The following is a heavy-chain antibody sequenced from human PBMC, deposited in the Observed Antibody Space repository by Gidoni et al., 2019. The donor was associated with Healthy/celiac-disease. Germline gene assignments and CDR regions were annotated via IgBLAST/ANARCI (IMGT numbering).Heavy chain of an antibody. CDR2: ISYDGSNK. D-gene: IGHD3-10*01. Sequence: QVQLVESGGGVVQPGRFLRLSCAASGFTFSSYAMHWVRQAPGRGLGGVAVISYDGSNKYYADSVKGRFTISRDNSKNTLYLQRNSLRAEDTAVYYCARDVLLWFRESPFDYWGQGTLVTVSS. CDR1: GFTFSSYA. V-gene: IGHV3-30-3*01. CDR3: ARDVLLWFRESPFDY. J-gene: IGHJ4*02.